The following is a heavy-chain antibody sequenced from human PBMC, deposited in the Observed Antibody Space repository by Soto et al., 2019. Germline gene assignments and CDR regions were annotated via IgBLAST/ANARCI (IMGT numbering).Heavy chain of an antibody. Sequence: QAQLVQSGAEVKKPGSSVKVSCKAPGGTFSSYTISWVRQAPGQGLEWMGRIIPILGIANYAQKFQGRVTITADKSTSTAYMELSSLRSEDTAVYYCARELAQSGAFDIWGQGTMVTVSS. V-gene: IGHV1-69*08. CDR2: IIPILGIA. CDR1: GGTFSSYT. D-gene: IGHD2-15*01. J-gene: IGHJ3*02. CDR3: ARELAQSGAFDI.